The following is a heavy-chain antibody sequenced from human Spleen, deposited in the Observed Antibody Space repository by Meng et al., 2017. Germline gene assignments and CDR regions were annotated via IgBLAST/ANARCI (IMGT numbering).Heavy chain of an antibody. V-gene: IGHV4-34*01. CDR1: GGSFSDYY. J-gene: IGHJ4*02. CDR3: ARGPTTMAHDFDY. CDR2: INHSGST. Sequence: VQLQKSGAGLVKPSETLSLTCVVSGGSFSDYYWSWIRQPPGKGLEWIGEINHSGSTNYNPSLESRATISVDTSQNNLSLKLSSVTAADSAVYYCARGPTTMAHDFDYWGQGTLVTVSS. D-gene: IGHD4-11*01.